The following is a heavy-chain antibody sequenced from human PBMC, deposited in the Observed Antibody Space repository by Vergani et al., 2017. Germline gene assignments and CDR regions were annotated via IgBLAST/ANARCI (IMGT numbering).Heavy chain of an antibody. CDR2: ISGSGGST. Sequence: EVQLLESGGGLVQPGGSLRLSCAASGFTFSSYAMSWVRQAPGKGLEWVSAISGSGGSTYYADSVKGRFTISRDNSKNTLYLQMNSLRAEDTAVYYCAKCXCSSTSCYIWGRENGFDPWGQGTLVTVSA. D-gene: IGHD2-2*02. J-gene: IGHJ5*02. CDR1: GFTFSSYA. V-gene: IGHV3-23*01. CDR3: AKCXCSSTSCYIWGRENGFDP.